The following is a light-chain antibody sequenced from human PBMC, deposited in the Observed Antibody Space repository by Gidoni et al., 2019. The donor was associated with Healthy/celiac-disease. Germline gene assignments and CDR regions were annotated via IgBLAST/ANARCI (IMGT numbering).Light chain of an antibody. CDR1: QGISSY. Sequence: DIQLTQSPSFLSASVGDRVTITCRASQGISSYLAWYQQKPGKAPKLLIYAASTLQSGVPSRFSGSGSGTEFTLTISSLQPEEFATYYCQQLNSYPYSFXXXTKLEIK. J-gene: IGKJ2*03. CDR2: AAS. CDR3: QQLNSYPYS. V-gene: IGKV1-9*01.